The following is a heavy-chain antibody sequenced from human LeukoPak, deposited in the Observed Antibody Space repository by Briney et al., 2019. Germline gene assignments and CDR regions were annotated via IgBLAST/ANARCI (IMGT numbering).Heavy chain of an antibody. J-gene: IGHJ4*02. CDR2: IYYSGST. CDR3: ASVLLGY. V-gene: IGHV4-59*01. D-gene: IGHD3-10*01. Sequence: PSETLSLTCAVSGGSISSYYWSWIRQPPGKGLEWIGYIYYSGSTNYNPSLKSRVTISVDTSKNQFSLELSSVTAADTAVYYCASVLLGYWGQGTLVTVSS. CDR1: GGSISSYY.